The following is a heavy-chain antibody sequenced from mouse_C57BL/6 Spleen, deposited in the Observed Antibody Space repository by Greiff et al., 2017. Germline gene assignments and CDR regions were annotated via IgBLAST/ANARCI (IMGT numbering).Heavy chain of an antibody. J-gene: IGHJ2*01. CDR1: GYTFTSYW. Sequence: QVQLQQPGAELVMPGASVKLSCKASGYTFTSYWMHWVKQRPGQGLEWIGEIDPSDSYPNYNQKFKGKSTLTVDKSSSTAYMQLSSLTSEDSAVYYCARRYYGLDYWGQGTTLTVSS. CDR3: ARRYYGLDY. CDR2: IDPSDSYP. V-gene: IGHV1-69*01. D-gene: IGHD1-2*01.